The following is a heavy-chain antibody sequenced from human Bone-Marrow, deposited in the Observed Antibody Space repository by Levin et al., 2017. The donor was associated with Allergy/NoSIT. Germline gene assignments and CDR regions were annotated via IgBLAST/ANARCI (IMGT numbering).Heavy chain of an antibody. V-gene: IGHV1-18*01. CDR2: VSAYNGIT. D-gene: IGHD3-16*01. Sequence: ASVKVSCKASGFSFTTFGFTWVRQAPGQGLDWVGWVSAYNGITIYAQKFQGRVTMSTDTSTNTAYMELRSLRSDDTAVYYCARDRDYARKADFDHWGQGTLVTVSS. CDR3: ARDRDYARKADFDH. CDR1: GFSFTTFG. J-gene: IGHJ4*02.